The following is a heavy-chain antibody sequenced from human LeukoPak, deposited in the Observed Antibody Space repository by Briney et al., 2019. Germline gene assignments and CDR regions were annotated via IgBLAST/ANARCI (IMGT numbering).Heavy chain of an antibody. J-gene: IGHJ3*01. CDR1: GFTFSSYW. D-gene: IGHD5-24*01. Sequence: GGSLRLSCAASGFTFSSYWMSWVRQAPGKGLEWVSVIYSGTATYYAESVKGRFTISRDDSQNLLYLQMNTLRAEDTAVYYCARGNGYNDAFDVWGQGTMVTVSS. CDR3: ARGNGYNDAFDV. CDR2: IYSGTAT. V-gene: IGHV3-66*01.